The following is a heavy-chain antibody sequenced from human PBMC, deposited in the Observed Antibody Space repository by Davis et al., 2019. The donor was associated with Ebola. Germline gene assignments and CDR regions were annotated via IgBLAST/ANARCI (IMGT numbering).Heavy chain of an antibody. Sequence: MPSETLSPTCTVSGGSTGTSSYYWGWIRHPPGKGLEWIGTIHYSRSTYYNPSRKSPVTISVDTSTNQFSLKLSSVTAADTAVYYCARAAITATLRAGNWIDPWGQGTLVTVSS. J-gene: IGHJ5*02. CDR2: IHYSRST. CDR1: GGSTGTSSYY. D-gene: IGHD1-14*01. V-gene: IGHV4-39*01. CDR3: ARAAITATLRAGNWIDP.